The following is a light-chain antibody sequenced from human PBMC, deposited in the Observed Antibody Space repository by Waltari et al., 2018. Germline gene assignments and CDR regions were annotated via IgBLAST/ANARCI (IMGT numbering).Light chain of an antibody. CDR1: SSTIGSNY. V-gene: IGLV1-47*01. CDR2: KNN. CDR3: AAWDDSLSGLV. Sequence: QSVLTQPPSASGTPGQKVTISCTGSSSTIGSNYVYWYQQLPGTAPKLLIFKNNQRPSGVPDRFSDSKSGTSASLAINGLRSEDEADYYCAAWDDSLSGLVLGGGTKVTVL. J-gene: IGLJ3*02.